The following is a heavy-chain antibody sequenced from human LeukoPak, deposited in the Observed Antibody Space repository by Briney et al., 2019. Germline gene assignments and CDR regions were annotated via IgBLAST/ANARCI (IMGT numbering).Heavy chain of an antibody. CDR1: GFTFSNYA. D-gene: IGHD3-16*01. V-gene: IGHV3-23*01. Sequence: GGSLTLSCAASGFTFSNYAMSWVRQAPGKGLEWVSVISGSGVTTYYADSVKGRFTISRDSSKNTLYLQMNSLRAEDTAIYYCAKDRVNTAVASFGDYWGQGTLVTVSS. CDR3: AKDRVNTAVASFGDY. J-gene: IGHJ4*02. CDR2: ISGSGVTT.